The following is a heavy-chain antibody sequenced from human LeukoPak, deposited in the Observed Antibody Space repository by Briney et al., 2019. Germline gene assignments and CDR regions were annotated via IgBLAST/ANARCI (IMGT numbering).Heavy chain of an antibody. Sequence: GESLKISFKGSGYRFTSYWIGWVRPMPGKGLEWMGIIYPGDSDTRYSPSFQGQVTISADKSISTAYLQWSSLKASDTAMYYCARLLGIVATIFDYWGQGTLVTVSS. J-gene: IGHJ4*02. CDR2: IYPGDSDT. V-gene: IGHV5-51*01. CDR3: ARLLGIVATIFDY. CDR1: GYRFTSYW. D-gene: IGHD5-12*01.